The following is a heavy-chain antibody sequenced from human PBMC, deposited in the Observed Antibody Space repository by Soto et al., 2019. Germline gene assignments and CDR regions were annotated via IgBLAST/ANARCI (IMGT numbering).Heavy chain of an antibody. Sequence: SETLSLTCTVSGGSISSGGYYWSWIRQHPGKGLEWIGYIYYSGSTYYNPSLKSRVTISVDTSKNQFSLKLSSVTAADTAVYYCARVERDGYNYFYYFDYWGQGTLVTVSS. J-gene: IGHJ4*02. CDR1: GGSISSGGYY. CDR2: IYYSGST. CDR3: ARVERDGYNYFYYFDY. D-gene: IGHD5-12*01. V-gene: IGHV4-31*03.